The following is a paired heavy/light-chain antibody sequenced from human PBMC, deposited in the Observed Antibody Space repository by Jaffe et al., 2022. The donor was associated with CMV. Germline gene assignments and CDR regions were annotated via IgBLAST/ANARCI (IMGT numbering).Light chain of an antibody. CDR3: MQALQTPLT. V-gene: IGKV2-28*01. J-gene: IGKJ4*01. CDR2: LGS. Sequence: DIVMTQSPLSLPVTPGEPASISCRSSQSLLHSNGYNYLDWYLQKPGKSPQLLIYLGSNRASGVPDRFSGSGSGTDFTLKISRVEAEDVGVYYCMQALQTPLTFGGGTKVEIK. CDR1: QSLLHSNGYNY.
Heavy chain of an antibody. CDR1: GFTFSNAW. Sequence: EVQLVESGGGLVKPGGSLRLSCAASGFTFSNAWMSWVRQAPGKGLEWVGRIKSKTDGGTTDYAAPVKGRFTISRDDSKNTLYLQMNSLKTEDTAVYYCTTDLYYDFWSGYYPSPLFDPWGQGTLVTVSS. D-gene: IGHD3-3*01. CDR3: TTDLYYDFWSGYYPSPLFDP. V-gene: IGHV3-15*01. J-gene: IGHJ5*02. CDR2: IKSKTDGGTT.